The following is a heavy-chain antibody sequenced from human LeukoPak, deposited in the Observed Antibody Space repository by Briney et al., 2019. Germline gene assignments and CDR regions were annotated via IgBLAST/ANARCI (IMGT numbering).Heavy chain of an antibody. Sequence: PSETLSLTCAVYGGSFSGYYRSWIRQPPGKGLEWIGEINHSGSTNYNPSLKSRVTISVDTSKNQLSLKLSSVTAADTAVYYCARERRQLERRGYFDYWGQGTLVTVSS. V-gene: IGHV4-34*01. CDR3: ARERRQLERRGYFDY. CDR1: GGSFSGYY. CDR2: INHSGST. D-gene: IGHD1-1*01. J-gene: IGHJ4*02.